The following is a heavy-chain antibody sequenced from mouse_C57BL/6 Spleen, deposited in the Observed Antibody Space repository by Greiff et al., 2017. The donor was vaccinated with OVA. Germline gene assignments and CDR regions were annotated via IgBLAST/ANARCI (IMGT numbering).Heavy chain of an antibody. CDR1: GYTFTSYW. Sequence: VQLQQPGAELVKPGASVKLSCKASGYTFTSYWMQWVKQRPGQGLEWIGEIDPSDSYTNYNQKFKGKATLTVDTSSSTAYMQLSSLTSEDSAVYYCARDMTYWGQGTTLTVSS. CDR3: ARDMTY. V-gene: IGHV1-50*01. CDR2: IDPSDSYT. J-gene: IGHJ2*01. D-gene: IGHD2-3*01.